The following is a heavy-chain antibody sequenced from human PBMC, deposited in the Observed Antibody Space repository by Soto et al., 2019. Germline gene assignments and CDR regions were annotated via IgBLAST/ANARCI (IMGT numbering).Heavy chain of an antibody. CDR2: IFWDDDQ. Sequence: QITLKESGPTLVKPTQTLTLTCAFSGFSLSTSGVGVGWIRRPPGTALGWLGIIFWDDDQRYRPSLKSRLTVTKDPSKDQLGLTRTNTDPVDTGTYYGAQAPGKQLWHRAPVVNRGQGPPVTVSS. V-gene: IGHV2-5*02. CDR1: GFSLSTSGVG. CDR3: AQAPGKQLWHRAPVVN. D-gene: IGHD1-1*01. J-gene: IGHJ4*02.